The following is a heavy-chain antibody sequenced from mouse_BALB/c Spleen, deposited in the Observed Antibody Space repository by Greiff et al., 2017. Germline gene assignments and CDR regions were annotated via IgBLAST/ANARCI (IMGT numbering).Heavy chain of an antibody. J-gene: IGHJ3*02. CDR1: GFAFSSYD. V-gene: IGHV5-12-1*01. CDR3: ARHGRW. CDR2: ISSGGGST. Sequence: EVHLVESGGGLVKPGGSLKLSCAASGFAFSSYDMSWVRQTPEKRLEWVAYISSGGGSTYYPDTVKGRFTISRDNAKNTLYLQMSSLKSEDTAMYYCARHGRWCGQGTLVTVSA.